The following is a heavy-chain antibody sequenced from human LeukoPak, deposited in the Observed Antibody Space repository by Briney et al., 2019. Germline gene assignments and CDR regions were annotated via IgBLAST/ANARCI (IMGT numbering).Heavy chain of an antibody. D-gene: IGHD2-21*01. CDR3: ARLVDAPRYFDY. CDR1: GGSFSGHY. J-gene: IGHJ4*02. Sequence: SETLSLTCAVYGGSFSGHYWGWIRQPPGKGLEWIGEIDHSGNTNYNPSLKSRVTISVDTSKSQFSLGLRSVTAADTAVYYCARLVDAPRYFDYWGQGTLVTVSS. CDR2: IDHSGNT. V-gene: IGHV4-34*01.